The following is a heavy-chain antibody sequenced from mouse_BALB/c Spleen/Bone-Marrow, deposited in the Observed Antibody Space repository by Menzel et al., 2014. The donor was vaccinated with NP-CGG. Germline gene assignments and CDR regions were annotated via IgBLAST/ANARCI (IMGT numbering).Heavy chain of an antibody. J-gene: IGHJ2*01. CDR3: AKGGNYRYDFDY. Sequence: EVQLQQSGPELVKPGASVKMSCKASGYTFTSYVMHWVKQRPGQGLEWIGYINPYNDGTKYNEKFKGMATLTSDRSSSTAYMELSSLTSEDSAVYYCAKGGNYRYDFDYWGQGTTLTVSS. V-gene: IGHV1-14*01. D-gene: IGHD2-14*01. CDR1: GYTFTSYV. CDR2: INPYNDGT.